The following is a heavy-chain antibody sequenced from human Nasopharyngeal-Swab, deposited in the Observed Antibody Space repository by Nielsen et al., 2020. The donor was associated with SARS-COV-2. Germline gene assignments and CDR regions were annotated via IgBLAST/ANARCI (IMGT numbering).Heavy chain of an antibody. CDR2: ISYDGSNK. CDR3: AKDITGYSSGWFYYYYYMDV. Sequence: GESLKISCAASGFTFSSYGMHWVRQAPGKGLEWVAVISYDGSNKYYADSVKGRFTISRDNSKNTLYLQTNSLRAEDTAVYYCAKDITGYSSGWFYYYYYMDVWGKGTTVTVSS. J-gene: IGHJ6*03. V-gene: IGHV3-30*18. CDR1: GFTFSSYG. D-gene: IGHD6-19*01.